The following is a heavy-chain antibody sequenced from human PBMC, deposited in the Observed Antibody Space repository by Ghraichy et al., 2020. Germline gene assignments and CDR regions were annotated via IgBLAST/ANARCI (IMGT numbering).Heavy chain of an antibody. CDR1: GGSFSGYY. V-gene: IGHV4-34*01. CDR3: ARGVDTAMVFDY. D-gene: IGHD5-18*01. J-gene: IGHJ4*02. CDR2: INHSGST. Sequence: SETLSLTCAVYGGSFSGYYWSWIRQPPGKGLEWIGEINHSGSTNYNPSLKSRVTISVDTSKNQFSLKLSSVTAADTAVYYCARGVDTAMVFDYWGQGTLVTVSS.